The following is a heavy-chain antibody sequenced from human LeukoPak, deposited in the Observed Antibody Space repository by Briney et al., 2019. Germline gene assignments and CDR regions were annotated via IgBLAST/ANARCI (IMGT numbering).Heavy chain of an antibody. V-gene: IGHV3-7*01. D-gene: IGHD2-2*01. CDR2: IKEDGSGK. Sequence: GGSLRLSCAASGFTFSSYWMSWVRQAPGKGLEWVANIKEDGSGKYYVDSVKGRFTISRDNAKNSLYLQMNSLRAEDTAVYYCVRGRYCNSISCDYFDYWGQGTLVPVSS. CDR1: GFTFSSYW. J-gene: IGHJ4*02. CDR3: VRGRYCNSISCDYFDY.